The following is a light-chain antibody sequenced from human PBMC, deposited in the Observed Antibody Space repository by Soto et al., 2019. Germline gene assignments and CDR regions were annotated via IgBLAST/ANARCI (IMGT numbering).Light chain of an antibody. J-gene: IGKJ2*01. V-gene: IGKV3-15*01. Sequence: EIVMTQSPATLSVSPGERATLSCRASQSVGSNLAWYQQKPGQAPRLLIYGASTSATGIPARFSGSGSATEFTLTISSLQSEDFANYYSHQYNNRPPETFGQGTKLE. CDR1: QSVGSN. CDR2: GAS. CDR3: HQYNNRPPET.